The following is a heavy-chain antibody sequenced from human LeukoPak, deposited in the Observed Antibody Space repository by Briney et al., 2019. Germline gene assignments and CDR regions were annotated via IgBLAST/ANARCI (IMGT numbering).Heavy chain of an antibody. J-gene: IGHJ4*02. CDR1: GFTVSSNY. D-gene: IGHD2-15*01. CDR3: ARDRLAARHLDY. V-gene: IGHV3-53*01. Sequence: GGSLRLSCAASGFTVSSNYMSWVRQAPGKGLEWVSVIYSGGSTYYADSVKGRFTISRDNSKNTLYLQMNSLRAEDTAVYYCARDRLAARHLDYWGQGTLVTVSS. CDR2: IYSGGST.